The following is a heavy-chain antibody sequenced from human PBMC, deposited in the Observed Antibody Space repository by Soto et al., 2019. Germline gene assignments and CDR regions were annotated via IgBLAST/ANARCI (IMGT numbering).Heavy chain of an antibody. V-gene: IGHV4-59*01. CDR2: ISYSGST. Sequence: SDTLSLTWTVSGGSISSCYWSWIRQPPGKGLEWIGYISYSGSTDYNPSLKSRVTISFDASKNQISLQVRSATAADAAVYYCARDLKEYCSDGKCNWFDPWGQGTLVTVSS. D-gene: IGHD2-15*01. J-gene: IGHJ5*02. CDR1: GGSISSCY. CDR3: ARDLKEYCSDGKCNWFDP.